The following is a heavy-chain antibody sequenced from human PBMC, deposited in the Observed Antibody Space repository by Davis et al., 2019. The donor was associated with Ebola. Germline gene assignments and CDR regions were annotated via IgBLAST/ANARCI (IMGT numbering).Heavy chain of an antibody. CDR2: INHSGST. J-gene: IGHJ4*02. V-gene: IGHV4-34*01. Sequence: SETLSLTCTVSGGSISSYYWSWIRQPPGKGLEWIGEINHSGSTNYNPSLKSRVTISVDTSKNQFSLKLSSVTAADTAVYYCARAQDCSGGSCYSGEFDYWGQGTLVTVSS. D-gene: IGHD2-15*01. CDR1: GGSISSYY. CDR3: ARAQDCSGGSCYSGEFDY.